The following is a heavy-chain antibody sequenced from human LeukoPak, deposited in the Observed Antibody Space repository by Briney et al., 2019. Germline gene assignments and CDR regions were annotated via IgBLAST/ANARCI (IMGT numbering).Heavy chain of an antibody. V-gene: IGHV4-59*08. J-gene: IGHJ4*02. Sequence: PSETLSLTCTVSGGSISSYYWSWIRQPPGKGLEWIGYIYYSGSTNYNPSLKSRVTISVDTSKNQFSLKLSSVTAADTAVYYCAGLPNCSSTSCYRGAFDYWGQGTLVTVSS. D-gene: IGHD2-2*01. CDR1: GGSISSYY. CDR3: AGLPNCSSTSCYRGAFDY. CDR2: IYYSGST.